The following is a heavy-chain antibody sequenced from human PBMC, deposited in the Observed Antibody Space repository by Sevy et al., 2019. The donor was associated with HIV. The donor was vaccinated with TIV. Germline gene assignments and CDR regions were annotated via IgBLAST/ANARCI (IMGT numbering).Heavy chain of an antibody. CDR1: GDSISSSNYY. D-gene: IGHD3-16*02. Sequence: SETLSLTCTVSGDSISSSNYYWGWIRQPPGKGLEWIGSIYYSGRTYYNPSLKSRVTISVDTSKNLFSLNLSSVTAADTVMYYCARHLLLGELSLYPISFDYWGQGTLVTVSS. J-gene: IGHJ4*02. V-gene: IGHV4-39*01. CDR2: IYYSGRT. CDR3: ARHLLLGELSLYPISFDY.